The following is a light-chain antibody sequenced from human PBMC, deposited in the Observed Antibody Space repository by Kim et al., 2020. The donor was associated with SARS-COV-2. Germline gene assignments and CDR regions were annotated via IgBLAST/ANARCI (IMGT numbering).Light chain of an antibody. Sequence: DIQLTQSPSSLPASIGDRVTITCQASHDISNYLHWYQQKPGKVPQLLIFDAYRLETGVPSRFRGSGSGTDFTLTISSLQPEDIATYYCQQGGTFGQGTKLEI. J-gene: IGKJ2*01. CDR1: HDISNY. V-gene: IGKV1-33*01. CDR2: DAY. CDR3: QQGGT.